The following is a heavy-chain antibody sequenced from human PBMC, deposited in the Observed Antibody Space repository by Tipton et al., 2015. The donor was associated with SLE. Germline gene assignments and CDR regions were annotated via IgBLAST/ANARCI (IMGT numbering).Heavy chain of an antibody. Sequence: TLSLTCAVYGGSFSGYYWSWIRQPPGKGLEWIGEINHSGSTNYNPSLKSRVTISVDTSKNQFSLKLNSVTAADTAVYYCAVREFGGYSGYDDYWGQGTLVTVSS. CDR3: AVREFGGYSGYDDY. D-gene: IGHD5-12*01. J-gene: IGHJ4*02. CDR1: GGSFSGYY. CDR2: INHSGST. V-gene: IGHV4-34*01.